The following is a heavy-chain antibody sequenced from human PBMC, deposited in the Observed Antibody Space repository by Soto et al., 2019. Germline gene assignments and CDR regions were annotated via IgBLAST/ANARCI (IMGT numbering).Heavy chain of an antibody. V-gene: IGHV4-31*01. CDR3: ARELYGSGSYSVYYYYGMDV. CDR1: GGSISSGGYY. CDR2: IYSSGSP. J-gene: IGHJ6*02. D-gene: IGHD3-10*01. Sequence: QVQLQESGPGLVKPSQTLSLTCTVSGGSISSGGYYWSWVRQHPGKGLEWIGYIYSSGSPYYNPALEAPVTVAVNTSKNHSSLMPSSVTAAGPAVYYCARELYGSGSYSVYYYYGMDVWGQGTTVPGSS.